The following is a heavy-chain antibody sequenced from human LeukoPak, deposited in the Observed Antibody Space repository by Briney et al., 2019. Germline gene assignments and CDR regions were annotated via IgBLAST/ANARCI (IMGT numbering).Heavy chain of an antibody. CDR1: GGSISSSSYY. D-gene: IGHD3-22*01. J-gene: IGHJ4*02. CDR3: ASQDYYDSSGHDY. V-gene: IGHV4-39*07. Sequence: SETLSLTCTVSGGSISSSSYYWGWIRQPPGKGLEWIGSIYYSGSTNYNPSLKSRVTISVDTSKNQFSLKLSSVTAADTAVYYCASQDYYDSSGHDYWGQGTLVTVSS. CDR2: IYYSGST.